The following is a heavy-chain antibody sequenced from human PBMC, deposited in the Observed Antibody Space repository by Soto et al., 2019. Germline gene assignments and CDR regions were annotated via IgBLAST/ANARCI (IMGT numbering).Heavy chain of an antibody. CDR3: ARERYQVISDGMDV. CDR1: GYTFTGYY. V-gene: IGHV1-2*02. CDR2: INPETGGT. D-gene: IGHD2-2*01. Sequence: QVQLVQSGADVKTPGASVRVSCKASGYTFTGYYVHWVREAPGQGLEWMGWINPETGGTSYAQKFQGRVTVSMDTSINTAYLELSRLRFDDAAVYFCARERYQVISDGMDVWGQGTTVTVSS. J-gene: IGHJ6*02.